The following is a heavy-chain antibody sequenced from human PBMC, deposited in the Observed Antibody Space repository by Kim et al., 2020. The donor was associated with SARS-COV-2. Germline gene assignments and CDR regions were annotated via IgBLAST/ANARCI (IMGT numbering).Heavy chain of an antibody. V-gene: IGHV4-31*02. J-gene: IGHJ5*02. Sequence: LKSRVTISVDTSKTQFSLKLSSVTAADTAVYYCASGYYYGSGSSSGWFDPWGQGTLVTVSS. CDR3: ASGYYYGSGSSSGWFDP. D-gene: IGHD3-10*01.